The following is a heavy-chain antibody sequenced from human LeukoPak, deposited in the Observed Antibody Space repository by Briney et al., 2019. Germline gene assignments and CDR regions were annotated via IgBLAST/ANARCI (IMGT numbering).Heavy chain of an antibody. V-gene: IGHV3-48*03. Sequence: GGSLRPSCAASGFTFSTYEMNWVRQAPGKGLEWVSYISSTESTIYYADSVKGRFTISRDNAKNSLYLQMNSLRAEDTAVYHCTRRFDSWGQGTLVTVSS. CDR3: TRRFDS. CDR1: GFTFSTYE. J-gene: IGHJ4*02. CDR2: ISSTESTI.